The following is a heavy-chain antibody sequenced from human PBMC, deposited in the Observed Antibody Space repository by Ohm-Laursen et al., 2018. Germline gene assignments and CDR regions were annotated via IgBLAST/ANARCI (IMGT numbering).Heavy chain of an antibody. J-gene: IGHJ4*02. Sequence: SLRLSCTASGFMLSSYDMTWVRRAPGKGLECISFITRSGTIYHADSVKGRFTISRDNAKNSLYLQMNSLRVEDTAVYYCAKGNLLRDFDYWGQGTLVTVSS. CDR1: GFMLSSYD. CDR2: ITRSGTI. D-gene: IGHD1-14*01. V-gene: IGHV3-69-1*01. CDR3: AKGNLLRDFDY.